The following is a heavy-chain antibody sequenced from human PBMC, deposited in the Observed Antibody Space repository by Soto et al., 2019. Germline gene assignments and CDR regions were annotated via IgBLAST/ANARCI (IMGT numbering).Heavy chain of an antibody. Sequence: EVQLVESGGGLVQPGGSLRLSCAASGFTFSTYSINWVRQAPGKGLEWISYISDNSSVIYYADAVKGRFTISRDNAKHSLYRQMNSLRDEDTAVYYCARDRDAYCSKGICSGPYFDYWGQGTLVTVSS. CDR1: GFTFSTYS. V-gene: IGHV3-48*02. CDR2: ISDNSSVI. D-gene: IGHD2-8*01. J-gene: IGHJ4*02. CDR3: ARDRDAYCSKGICSGPYFDY.